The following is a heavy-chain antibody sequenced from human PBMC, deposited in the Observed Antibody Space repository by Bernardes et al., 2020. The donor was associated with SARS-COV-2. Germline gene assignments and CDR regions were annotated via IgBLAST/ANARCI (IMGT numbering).Heavy chain of an antibody. CDR3: ARQGAVRLGEFSIDY. Sequence: SEALSLTCFVSGASMSSITYSWVWLLQPPGQGLEWIGSLSYSGTIYYKSSLKTPITMSVDTSRNQFSLKVAAVTAADTAVYYCARQGAVRLGEFSIDYWGQGILVTVSS. V-gene: IGHV4-39*01. CDR2: LSYSGTI. D-gene: IGHD3-16*02. J-gene: IGHJ4*02. CDR1: GASMSSITYS.